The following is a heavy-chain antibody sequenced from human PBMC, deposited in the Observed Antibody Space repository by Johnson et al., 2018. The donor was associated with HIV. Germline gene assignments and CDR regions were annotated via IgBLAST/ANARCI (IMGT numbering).Heavy chain of an antibody. CDR1: GFNFIDYY. CDR2: ISSSGRTK. Sequence: QVQLVESGGGLVKPGGSLRLSCAASGFNFIDYYMSWIRQAPGKGLDWVSSISSSGRTKYDADSVKGRFTISRDNAKNSVYLQMNSLRAEDTALYYCARGFSSGYNDAFDIWGQGTMLTVSS. V-gene: IGHV3-11*01. CDR3: ARGFSSGYNDAFDI. J-gene: IGHJ3*02. D-gene: IGHD3-22*01.